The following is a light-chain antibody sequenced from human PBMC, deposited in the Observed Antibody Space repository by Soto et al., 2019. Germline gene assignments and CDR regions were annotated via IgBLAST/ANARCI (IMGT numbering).Light chain of an antibody. Sequence: DIQMTHSPSTLSASVGDRVTITCRASQSISSWLAWYQQKPGKAPKLLIYDASSLESGVPSRFSGSGSGPEFTLTISSLQPDDFATYYCQQYDSFSWTFGQGTKVDIK. CDR3: QQYDSFSWT. V-gene: IGKV1-5*01. CDR2: DAS. CDR1: QSISSW. J-gene: IGKJ1*01.